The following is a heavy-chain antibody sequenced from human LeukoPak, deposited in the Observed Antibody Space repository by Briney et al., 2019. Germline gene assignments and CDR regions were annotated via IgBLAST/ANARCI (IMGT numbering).Heavy chain of an antibody. Sequence: SGGSLRLSCAASGFTFSSYSMTWVRQAPGKGLEWVSAITSSGESTDYADSVKGRFTISRDNSNNMLYLQMSSLRADDTAMYFCAKRSSSTSGYFDSWGQGILVTVSS. V-gene: IGHV3-23*01. CDR3: AKRSSSTSGYFDS. CDR2: ITSSGEST. CDR1: GFTFSSYS. D-gene: IGHD6-19*01. J-gene: IGHJ4*02.